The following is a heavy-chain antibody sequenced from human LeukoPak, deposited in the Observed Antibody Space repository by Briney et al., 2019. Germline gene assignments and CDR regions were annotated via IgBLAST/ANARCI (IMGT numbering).Heavy chain of an antibody. CDR3: ARDAYGSGSVDY. J-gene: IGHJ4*02. Sequence: PSETLSLTCAVYGGSFRGYYWSWIRQPPGKGLEWIGEINHSGSTNYNPSLKSRVTISVDTSKNQFSLKLSSVTAADTAEYYCARDAYGSGSVDYWGQGTLVSVSS. CDR2: INHSGST. CDR1: GGSFRGYY. D-gene: IGHD3-10*01. V-gene: IGHV4-34*01.